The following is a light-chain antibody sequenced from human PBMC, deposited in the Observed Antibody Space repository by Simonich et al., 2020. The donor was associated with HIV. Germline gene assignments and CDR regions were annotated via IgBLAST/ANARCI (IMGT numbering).Light chain of an antibody. CDR3: SSYAGSNNFWV. Sequence: QSALTQPPSASGSPGQSVTISCTGTSSDVGGYNYVSWYHQPPGKAPKLMIYEVSKRPSGVPDRFSGSKAGNTASLTVSGLQAEDEADYYCSSYAGSNNFWVFGGGTKLTVL. CDR2: EVS. V-gene: IGLV2-8*01. CDR1: SSDVGGYNY. J-gene: IGLJ3*02.